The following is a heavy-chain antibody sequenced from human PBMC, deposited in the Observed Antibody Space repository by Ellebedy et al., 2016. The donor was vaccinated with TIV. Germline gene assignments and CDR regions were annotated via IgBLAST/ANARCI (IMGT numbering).Heavy chain of an antibody. J-gene: IGHJ6*03. D-gene: IGHD3-10*01. Sequence: GGSLRLXXAASGFTFSSYSMNWVRQAPGKGLEWVSYISSSSSTIYYADSVKGRFTISRDNAKNSLYLQMNSLRDEDTAVYYCARDRWAMVRGVTYYMDVWGKGTTVTVSS. CDR1: GFTFSSYS. CDR3: ARDRWAMVRGVTYYMDV. CDR2: ISSSSSTI. V-gene: IGHV3-48*02.